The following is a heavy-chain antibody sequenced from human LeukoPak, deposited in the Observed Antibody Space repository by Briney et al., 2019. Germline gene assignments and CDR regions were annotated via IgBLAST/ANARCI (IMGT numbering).Heavy chain of an antibody. CDR1: GITFSTAW. CDR2: IKSKTGGATA. V-gene: IGHV3-15*01. CDR3: ATDRAWFDP. Sequence: GGSLRLSCAASGITFSTAWMSWFRQAPGKGLEWVGRIKSKTGGATADYAAPVKDRFTISRDDSKNTLYLQMNSLKTEDTAVYYCATDRAWFDPWGQGTLVTVSS. J-gene: IGHJ5*02. D-gene: IGHD3-10*01.